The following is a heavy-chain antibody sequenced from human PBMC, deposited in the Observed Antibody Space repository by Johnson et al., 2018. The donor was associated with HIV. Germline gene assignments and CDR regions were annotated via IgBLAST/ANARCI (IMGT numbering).Heavy chain of an antibody. J-gene: IGHJ3*02. CDR2: IYIGGGT. D-gene: IGHD3-22*01. Sequence: VQLVESGGGLIQPGGSLRLSCAASGFTVSTNYMSWVRQAPGKGLEWVSVIYIGGGTYYADSVKGRFTISRDNSKNTLYLQMNSLRAEDTAVYYCAKGGRLTMIVVSDAFDIWGQGTMVTVSS. CDR3: AKGGRLTMIVVSDAFDI. CDR1: GFTVSTNY. V-gene: IGHV3-53*01.